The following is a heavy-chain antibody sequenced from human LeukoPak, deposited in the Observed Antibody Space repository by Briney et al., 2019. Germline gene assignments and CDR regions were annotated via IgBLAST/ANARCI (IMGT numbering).Heavy chain of an antibody. Sequence: GGSLRLSCAASGFTFSSYSMNWVRQAPGKGLEWVSSISSSSSYIYYADSVKGRFTISRDNAKNSLYLQMNSLRAEDTAVYYCTTAPYYDILTGWYHEYYFDYWGQGTLVTVSS. D-gene: IGHD3-9*01. V-gene: IGHV3-21*01. J-gene: IGHJ4*02. CDR1: GFTFSSYS. CDR3: TTAPYYDILTGWYHEYYFDY. CDR2: ISSSSSYI.